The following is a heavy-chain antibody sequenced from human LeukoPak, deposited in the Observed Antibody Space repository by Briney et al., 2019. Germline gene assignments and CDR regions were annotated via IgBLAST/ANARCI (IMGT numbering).Heavy chain of an antibody. V-gene: IGHV1-69*13. J-gene: IGHJ4*02. D-gene: IGHD3-22*01. CDR1: GGTFSSYA. Sequence: SVKVSXKASGGTFSSYAISWVRQAPGQGLEWMGGIIPIFGTANYAQKFQGRVTITADESTSTAYMELSSLRSEDTAVYYCARVRLMYYYDSSGYYWSYWGQGTLVTVSS. CDR2: IIPIFGTA. CDR3: ARVRLMYYYDSSGYYWSY.